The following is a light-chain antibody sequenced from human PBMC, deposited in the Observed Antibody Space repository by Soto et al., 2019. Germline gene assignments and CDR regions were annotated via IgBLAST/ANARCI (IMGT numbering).Light chain of an antibody. CDR3: QQYGSSPWT. V-gene: IGKV3-20*01. Sequence: EIVLTQSPGTLSLSPGERATLSCRASQSVSSSYLAWYQQKLGQAPRLLIYGASSRATGVPDRFSGRGSGTDFTLTISRLDPEDFAVYFCQQYGSSPWTFGQGTKVEIK. CDR2: GAS. J-gene: IGKJ1*01. CDR1: QSVSSSY.